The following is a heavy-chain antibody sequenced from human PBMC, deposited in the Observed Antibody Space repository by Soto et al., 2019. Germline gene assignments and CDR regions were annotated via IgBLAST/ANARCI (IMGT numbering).Heavy chain of an antibody. J-gene: IGHJ1*01. CDR2: INGDGTIT. V-gene: IGHV3-74*01. CDR1: GFTFTNLW. Sequence: EVQLVESGGGLVQPGGSLRLSCAASGFTFTNLWIYWVRQTPEKGLVWVAGINGDGTITAYADSVKGRFTISRDNAKSTLYLQMNSLTIEDTAIYYCVRDFRWGQGTLVTVSS. CDR3: VRDFR.